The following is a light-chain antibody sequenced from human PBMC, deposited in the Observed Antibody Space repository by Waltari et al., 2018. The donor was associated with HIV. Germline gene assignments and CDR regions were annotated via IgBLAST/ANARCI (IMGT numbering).Light chain of an antibody. J-gene: IGKJ4*01. CDR2: DAS. V-gene: IGKV3-11*01. CDR3: QQRSPKLT. Sequence: EIVLTQSPATLSLSPGESATLFCRASQSDSIYLAWYHQKPDQAPRLLIDDASNRATGIPARFSGSGSGTDFTLTSSSLEAEDFAVYYCQQRSPKLTFGGGTKVEVK. CDR1: QSDSIY.